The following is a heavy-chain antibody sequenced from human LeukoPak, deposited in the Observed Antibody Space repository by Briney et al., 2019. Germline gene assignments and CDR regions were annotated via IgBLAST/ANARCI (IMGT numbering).Heavy chain of an antibody. CDR3: VRDGTWYDY. Sequence: PGGSLRLSCAASGFTFDDYAMHWVRQAPGKGLEWVSLISGDGGSTYYADSVKGRFTISRDNSKNSLYLQMNSLSTEDTALYYCVRDGTWYDYWGQGTLVTVSS. CDR1: GFTFDDYA. D-gene: IGHD2-15*01. CDR2: ISGDGGST. J-gene: IGHJ4*02. V-gene: IGHV3-43*02.